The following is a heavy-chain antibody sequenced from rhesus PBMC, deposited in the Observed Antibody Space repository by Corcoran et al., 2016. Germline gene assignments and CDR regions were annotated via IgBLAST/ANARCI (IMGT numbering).Heavy chain of an antibody. CDR2: IYGGSGSP. Sequence: QVQLQESGPGVVKPSETLSLTCAVSGGSISGYYLWSWIRQPPGKGLEWIGYIYGGSGSPSYNPSPKNRVTIAKDTSKNQVSLKLSSVTAADTAVYYCARATFYSGYTNYGLDSWGQGVVVTVSS. V-gene: IGHV4S7*01. D-gene: IGHD5-24*01. CDR3: ARATFYSGYTNYGLDS. J-gene: IGHJ6*01. CDR1: GGSISGYYL.